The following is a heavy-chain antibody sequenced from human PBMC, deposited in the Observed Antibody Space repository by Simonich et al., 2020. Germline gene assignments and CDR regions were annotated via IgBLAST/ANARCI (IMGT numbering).Heavy chain of an antibody. J-gene: IGHJ5*02. V-gene: IGHV3-30*04. CDR1: GFTFSSYA. D-gene: IGHD7-27*01. CDR3: ARDRNWGWFDP. CDR2: ISYDGSNK. Sequence: QVQLVESGGGVVQPGRSLRLSCAASGFTFSSYAMHWVRQAPGKGLVWVGVISYDGSNKYYAASVKGRFTISRDNSKNTLYLQMNSLRAEDTAGYYCARDRNWGWFDPWGQGTLVTVSS.